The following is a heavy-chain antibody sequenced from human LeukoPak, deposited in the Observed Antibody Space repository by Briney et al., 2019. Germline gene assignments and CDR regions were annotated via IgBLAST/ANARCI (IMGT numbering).Heavy chain of an antibody. J-gene: IGHJ4*02. CDR2: ITYDRSSK. Sequence: GGSLRLSCAASGLSFSSYAMHWVRQAPGKGLEWVAIITYDRSSKYYADSVEGRFAISRDQSKNTLYLQMNSLRPEDTPIYYCAREKRSGYYPGYWGQGTLVTVSS. D-gene: IGHD3-3*01. CDR1: GLSFSSYA. V-gene: IGHV3-30*09. CDR3: AREKRSGYYPGY.